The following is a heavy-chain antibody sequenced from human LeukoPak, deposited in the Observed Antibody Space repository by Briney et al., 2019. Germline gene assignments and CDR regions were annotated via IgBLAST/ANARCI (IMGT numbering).Heavy chain of an antibody. V-gene: IGHV3-23*01. Sequence: GGSLRLSCAASGFTFSSYAMSWVRQAPGKGLEWISAIRGTGGTTYCADSVKGRCTISRDNSRNTVYLQMNSLRAEDTALYFCGKDPNGDYVGAFDFWGPGTMVTVSS. CDR2: IRGTGGTT. D-gene: IGHD4-17*01. J-gene: IGHJ3*01. CDR3: GKDPNGDYVGAFDF. CDR1: GFTFSSYA.